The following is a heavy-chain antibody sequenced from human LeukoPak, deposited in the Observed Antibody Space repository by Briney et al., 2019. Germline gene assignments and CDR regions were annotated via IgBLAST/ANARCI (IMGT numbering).Heavy chain of an antibody. D-gene: IGHD3-22*01. J-gene: IGHJ4*02. CDR2: IYGDGRT. CDR1: GFSVVGNH. V-gene: IGHV3-66*02. CDR3: AGYLSGYPN. Sequence: GGSLRLSCAASGFSVVGNHMSWVRQAPGKGLEWVALIYGDGRTFHADAVKGRFTVSRDSSKNTMFLQMNGLRPEDTAIYYCAGYLSGYPNWGQGSLVTISS.